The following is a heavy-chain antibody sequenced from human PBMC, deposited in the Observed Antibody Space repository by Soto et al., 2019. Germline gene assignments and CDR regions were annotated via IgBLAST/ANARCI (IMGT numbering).Heavy chain of an antibody. D-gene: IGHD3-10*01. CDR2: VYSSGTT. Sequence: PSETLSLTCSVSGGSINSYWWSWIRQHAGKGLEWIGRVYSSGTTDYNPSLNSRATMSVETSKNQFSLKLSSVTAADTAVYYCARDIGSFAYGEGYWGQGIQVTVSS. J-gene: IGHJ4*02. V-gene: IGHV4-4*07. CDR1: GGSINSYW. CDR3: ARDIGSFAYGEGY.